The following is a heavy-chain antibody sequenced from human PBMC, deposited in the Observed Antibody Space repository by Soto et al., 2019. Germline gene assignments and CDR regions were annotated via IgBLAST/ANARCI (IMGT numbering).Heavy chain of an antibody. Sequence: ASVKVSCKASGYTFTGYYMHWVRQAPGQGLEWMGWINPNSGGTNYAQKFQGWVTMTRDTSISTAYMELSRLRSDDTAVYYCAREYYDSRGYYGGYYYYYGMDVWGQGTTGTCSS. CDR1: GYTFTGYY. CDR2: INPNSGGT. D-gene: IGHD3-22*01. CDR3: AREYYDSRGYYGGYYYYYGMDV. J-gene: IGHJ6*02. V-gene: IGHV1-2*04.